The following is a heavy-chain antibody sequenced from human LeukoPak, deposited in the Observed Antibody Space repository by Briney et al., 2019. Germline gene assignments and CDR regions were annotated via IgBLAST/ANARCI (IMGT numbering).Heavy chain of an antibody. Sequence: ASVKVSCKASGYTFTSYAMNWVRQAPGQGLEWMGWIDTNTGNPTYAQGFTGRFVFSLDTSVSTAYLQISSLKAEDTAVYYCARGDGSGRKRGGYYYGMDVWGQGTTVTVSS. D-gene: IGHD3-10*01. CDR1: GYTFTSYA. CDR3: ARGDGSGRKRGGYYYGMDV. CDR2: IDTNTGNP. V-gene: IGHV7-4-1*02. J-gene: IGHJ6*02.